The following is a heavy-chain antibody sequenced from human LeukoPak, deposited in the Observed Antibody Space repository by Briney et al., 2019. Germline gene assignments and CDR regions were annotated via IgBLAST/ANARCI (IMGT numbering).Heavy chain of an antibody. V-gene: IGHV1-2*02. Sequence: APVKVSCKASGYTFTGYYMHWVRQAPGQGLEWMGWINPNSGGTNYAQKFQGRVTMTRDTSISTAYMELSRLRSDDTAVYYCARGALRSSSSGEVSEIDWFDPWGQGTLVTVSS. CDR2: INPNSGGT. J-gene: IGHJ5*02. CDR3: ARGALRSSSSGEVSEIDWFDP. D-gene: IGHD6-13*01. CDR1: GYTFTGYY.